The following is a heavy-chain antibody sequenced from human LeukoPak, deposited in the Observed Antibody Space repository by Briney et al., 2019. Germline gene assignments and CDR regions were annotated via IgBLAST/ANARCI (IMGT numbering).Heavy chain of an antibody. Sequence: GSSVKVSCKASGGTFSSYAISWVRQAPGQGLEWMGRIIPILGIANYAQKFQGRVTITADKSTSTAYMELSSLRSEDAAVYYCARGSGDGYTYYFDYWGQGTLVTVSS. J-gene: IGHJ4*02. CDR3: ARGSGDGYTYYFDY. V-gene: IGHV1-69*04. D-gene: IGHD5-24*01. CDR2: IIPILGIA. CDR1: GGTFSSYA.